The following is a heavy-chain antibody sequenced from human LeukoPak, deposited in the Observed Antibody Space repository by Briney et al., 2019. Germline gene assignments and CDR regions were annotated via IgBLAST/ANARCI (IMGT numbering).Heavy chain of an antibody. D-gene: IGHD5-24*01. J-gene: IGHJ3*02. CDR3: ARRRRDGSNSAFDI. V-gene: IGHV4-39*01. CDR2: IYYTGTT. CDR1: GGPISSSSYY. Sequence: SETLSLTCTVSGGPISSSSYYWGWIRQPPGKGLEWIGSIYYTGTTYYNPSLKSRVTISVDTSKNQFSLKVSSVTAADTAVYYCARRRRDGSNSAFDIWGQGTMVTVSS.